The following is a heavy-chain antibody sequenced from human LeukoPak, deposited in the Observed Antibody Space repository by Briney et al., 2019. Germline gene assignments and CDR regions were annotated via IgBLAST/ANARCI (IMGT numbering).Heavy chain of an antibody. D-gene: IGHD6-19*01. Sequence: GGSLRLSCAASGFTFSSYAMSWVRQAPGKGLEWVSAISGSGGSTYYADSVKGRFTISRDNSKNTLYLQMNSLRAEDTAVYYCARDRQWLVRGIDYWGQGTLVTVSS. J-gene: IGHJ4*02. CDR1: GFTFSSYA. V-gene: IGHV3-23*01. CDR3: ARDRQWLVRGIDY. CDR2: ISGSGGST.